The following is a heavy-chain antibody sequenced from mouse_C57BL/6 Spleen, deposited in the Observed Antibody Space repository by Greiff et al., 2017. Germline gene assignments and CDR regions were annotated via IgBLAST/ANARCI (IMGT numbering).Heavy chain of an antibody. V-gene: IGHV1-52*01. CDR1: GYTFTSYW. CDR3: ARSHYYGSSYGLDY. D-gene: IGHD1-1*01. CDR2: IDPSDSET. J-gene: IGHJ2*01. Sequence: QVQLQQPGAELVRPGSSVKLSCKASGYTFTSYWMHWVKQRPIQGLEWIGNIDPSDSETHYNQKFKDKATLTVDKSSSTAYMQLSSLTSEDSAVYYCARSHYYGSSYGLDYWGQGTTLTVSS.